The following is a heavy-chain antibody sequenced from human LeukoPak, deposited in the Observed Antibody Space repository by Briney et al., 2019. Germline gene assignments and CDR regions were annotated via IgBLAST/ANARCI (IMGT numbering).Heavy chain of an antibody. V-gene: IGHV5-51*01. J-gene: IGHJ5*02. CDR1: GYSFTNHW. CDR2: IYPDDSDT. D-gene: IGHD2-2*01. CDR3: TRRYCSSTSCLFQFDP. Sequence: GESLKISCKGSGYSFTNHWIGWGRQMPGKGLELMGIIYPDDSDTRYSPSFQGQVTISADKSINTAYLQWSSLKASDTAMYYCTRRYCSSTSCLFQFDPWCLGTLVTVTS.